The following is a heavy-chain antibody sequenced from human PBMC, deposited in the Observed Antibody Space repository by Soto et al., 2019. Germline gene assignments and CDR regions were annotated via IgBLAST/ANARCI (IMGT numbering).Heavy chain of an antibody. CDR3: AGGNCAGDCYFDY. J-gene: IGHJ4*02. D-gene: IGHD2-21*02. Sequence: ASVKVSCKASGYTFTGYYIYWVRQAPGQGLEFMGAINSGGGNTDYAQKFQGRVTVTRDTSTSKVYMELTSLRFDDTAVYYCAGGNCAGDCYFDYWGQGTLVTVSS. CDR2: INSGGGNT. V-gene: IGHV1-46*01. CDR1: GYTFTGYY.